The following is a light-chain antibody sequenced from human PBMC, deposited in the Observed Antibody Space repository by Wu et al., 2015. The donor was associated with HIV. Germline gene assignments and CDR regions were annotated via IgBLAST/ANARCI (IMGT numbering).Light chain of an antibody. CDR2: AAS. V-gene: IGKV1-8*01. CDR1: QDIRSY. Sequence: AIWITQSPSSLSASTGDRVTITCRASQDIRSYLAWYQQGPGKAPNLLIYAASTLQSGVPSRFSGSGSGTDFTLTISYLESEDFASYYCQQYYSYPGXFGQGTKVEIK. J-gene: IGKJ1*01. CDR3: QQYYSYPGX.